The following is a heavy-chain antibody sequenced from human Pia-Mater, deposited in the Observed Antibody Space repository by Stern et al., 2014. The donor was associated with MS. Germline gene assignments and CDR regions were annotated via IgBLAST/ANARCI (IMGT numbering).Heavy chain of an antibody. D-gene: IGHD1-14*01. Sequence: QVQLVQSGAEVKKPGSSVKISCKASGGTFNVYAINWLRQAPGQGLEWMGGIIPIIGTANYAQKFQGRVTIPADESTRTSSMQLSSLRSDDTAVYYGARDGRHTYNYGLAVWGQGTTVTVSS. J-gene: IGHJ6*02. V-gene: IGHV1-69*01. CDR2: IIPIIGTA. CDR3: ARDGRHTYNYGLAV. CDR1: GGTFNVYA.